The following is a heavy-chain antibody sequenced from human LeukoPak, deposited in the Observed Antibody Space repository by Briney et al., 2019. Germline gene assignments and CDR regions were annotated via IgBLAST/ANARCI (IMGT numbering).Heavy chain of an antibody. CDR3: AKDTGSGWHEYFDY. Sequence: GRSLRLSCAASGFTFDDYAMHWVRQAPGKGLEWVSGISWNSGSIGYADSVKGRFTISRDNAKNSLYLQMNSLRAEDTALYYCAKDTGSGWHEYFDYWGQGTLVTVSS. J-gene: IGHJ4*02. CDR2: ISWNSGSI. V-gene: IGHV3-9*01. D-gene: IGHD6-19*01. CDR1: GFTFDDYA.